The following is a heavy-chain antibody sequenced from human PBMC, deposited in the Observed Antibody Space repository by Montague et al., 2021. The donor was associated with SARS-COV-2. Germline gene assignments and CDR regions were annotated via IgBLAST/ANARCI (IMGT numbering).Heavy chain of an antibody. D-gene: IGHD3-22*01. CDR2: INHSGST. Sequence: SETLSLTCAVYGGSFSDYYWSWIRLPPGKGLEWIGEINHSGSTNYNPSLRSRVTISVDTSKNQFSLKLSAVTAADTAVYYCARGAPTISMILVVMTGAGWYFDLWGRGTLVTVSS. CDR3: ARGAPTISMILVVMTGAGWYFDL. V-gene: IGHV4-34*01. J-gene: IGHJ2*01. CDR1: GGSFSDYY.